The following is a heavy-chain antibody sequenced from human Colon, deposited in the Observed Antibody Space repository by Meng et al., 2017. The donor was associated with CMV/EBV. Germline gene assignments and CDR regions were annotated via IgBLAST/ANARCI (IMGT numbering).Heavy chain of an antibody. CDR3: ARGHDFDY. CDR1: GFTFSSYS. Sequence: GGSLRLSCAASGFTFSSYSMNWVRQAPGKGLEWIASISTASTYIYYAESLKGRFTISRDNAKDSLDLHMNSLSAEDTAVYYCARGHDFDYWGQGTLVTVSS. CDR2: ISTASTYI. V-gene: IGHV3-21*01. J-gene: IGHJ4*01.